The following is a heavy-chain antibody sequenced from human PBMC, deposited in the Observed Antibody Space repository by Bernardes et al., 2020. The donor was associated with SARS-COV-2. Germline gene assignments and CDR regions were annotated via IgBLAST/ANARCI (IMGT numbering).Heavy chain of an antibody. CDR2: ISAYNGNR. J-gene: IGHJ6*02. CDR1: GYTFTSYG. Sequence: ASVKVSCKASGYTFTSYGIRWVRQAPGQGLEWMGWISAYNGNRNYAQKLQGRVTMTTDTSTSTAYMEPRSLRSDDSAVYYCARDPNGREWDDFWSGYFPETNYYYYGMDVWGQGTTVTVSS. CDR3: ARDPNGREWDDFWSGYFPETNYYYYGMDV. D-gene: IGHD3-3*01. V-gene: IGHV1-18*04.